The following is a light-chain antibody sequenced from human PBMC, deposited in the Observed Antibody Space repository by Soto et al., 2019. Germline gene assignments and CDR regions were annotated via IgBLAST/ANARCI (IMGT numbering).Light chain of an antibody. Sequence: QSVLTQPASLSGSPGQSITISCTGSSSDVGAYNYVAWYQQQPGKAPKLLIYEVDNRPSGISHRFSGSKSGNTASLTISGLQTEDEADYYCSSYTVINTAVFGGGTKVTVL. V-gene: IGLV2-14*01. J-gene: IGLJ3*02. CDR3: SSYTVINTAV. CDR2: EVD. CDR1: SSDVGAYNY.